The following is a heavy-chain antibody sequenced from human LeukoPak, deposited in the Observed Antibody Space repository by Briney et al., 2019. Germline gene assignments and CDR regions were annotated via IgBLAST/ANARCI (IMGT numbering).Heavy chain of an antibody. CDR1: SGSISSRSYY. Sequence: SETLSLTCTVSSGSISSRSYYWGWIRQPPGKGLEWIGEINHSGSTNYNPSLKSRVTISVDTSKNQFSLKLSSVTAADTAVYYCARLRRRYDILAGPPTGTYYFDYWGQGTLVTVSS. V-gene: IGHV4-39*07. D-gene: IGHD3-9*01. J-gene: IGHJ4*02. CDR2: INHSGST. CDR3: ARLRRRYDILAGPPTGTYYFDY.